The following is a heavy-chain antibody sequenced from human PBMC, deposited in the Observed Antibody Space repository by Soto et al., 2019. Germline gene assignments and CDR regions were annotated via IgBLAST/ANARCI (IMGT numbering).Heavy chain of an antibody. Sequence: QVQLVQSGAEVKKPGASVKVSCKASGYIFTSYGISWVRQAPGQGLEWMGWIGPDNDNTNYAQNLQGRVTMTKDTSTRTAYMELRSLRSDDTAVYYCARTFGYNWNTGEYWGQGSLVIVSS. V-gene: IGHV1-18*04. J-gene: IGHJ4*02. CDR2: IGPDNDNT. CDR1: GYIFTSYG. CDR3: ARTFGYNWNTGEY. D-gene: IGHD1-20*01.